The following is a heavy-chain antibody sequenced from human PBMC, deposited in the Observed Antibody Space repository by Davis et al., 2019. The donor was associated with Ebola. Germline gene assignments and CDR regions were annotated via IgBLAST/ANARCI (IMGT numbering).Heavy chain of an antibody. Sequence: PSETLSLTCTVSGGSISTYHWTWIRQPPGKGLEWIGYVQNIGSTNYNPSLKSRVTISVDTSKNQFSLKLSSVTAADTAVYYCARGAARYTVYYFPYSYSRIHFWCHVSTVPVSS. CDR3: ARGAARYTVYYFPYSYSRIHF. V-gene: IGHV4-59*12. J-gene: IGHJ6*02. D-gene: IGHD5/OR15-5a*01. CDR1: GGSISTYH. CDR2: VQNIGST.